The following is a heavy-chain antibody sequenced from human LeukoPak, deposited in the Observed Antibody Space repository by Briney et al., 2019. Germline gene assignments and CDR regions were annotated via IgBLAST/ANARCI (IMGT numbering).Heavy chain of an antibody. Sequence: TGGSLRLSCAASGFTLSHYYMTWIRQAPGKGLEWLSCISSSGDTIYYADSVKGRFTVSRDNAENSLCLQMNSLRAEDTAMYYCARQGSEIDYWGQGTLVTVSS. V-gene: IGHV3-11*01. CDR2: ISSSGDTI. CDR3: ARQGSEIDY. J-gene: IGHJ4*02. CDR1: GFTLSHYY.